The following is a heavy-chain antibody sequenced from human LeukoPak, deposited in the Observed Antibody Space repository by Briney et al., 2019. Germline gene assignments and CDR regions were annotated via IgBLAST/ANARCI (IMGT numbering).Heavy chain of an antibody. CDR3: ARISEYYGDYYFDY. D-gene: IGHD4-17*01. CDR2: IYWNDDK. V-gene: IGHV2-5*01. J-gene: IGHJ4*02. Sequence: ESGPTLVNPTQTLTLTCTFSGFSLSTSGVGVGWIRQPPGKALEWLALIYWNDDKRYSPSLKSRLTITKDTSKNQVVLTMTNIDPVDTATYYCARISEYYGDYYFDYWGQGTLVTVSS. CDR1: GFSLSTSGVG.